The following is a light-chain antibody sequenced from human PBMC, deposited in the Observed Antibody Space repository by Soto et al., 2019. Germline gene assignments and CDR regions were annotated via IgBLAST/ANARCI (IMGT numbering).Light chain of an antibody. CDR3: QESYTTPPWT. CDR2: GSS. J-gene: IGKJ1*01. V-gene: IGKV1-39*01. CDR1: QSIATY. Sequence: DIQMTQSPSSLSASVGDRVTITCRASQSIATYLNWYQQKPGKAPKLLIYGSSSLQSGAPSRFSGSRSGTDFTFTISSLQPEDFATYYCQESYTTPPWTFXQGTKVDIK.